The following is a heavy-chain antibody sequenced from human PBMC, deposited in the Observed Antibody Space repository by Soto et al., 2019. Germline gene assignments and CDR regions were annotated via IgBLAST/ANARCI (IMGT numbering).Heavy chain of an antibody. D-gene: IGHD2-2*01. V-gene: IGHV2-70*01. Sequence: SGPTLVNPTQTLTLTCTFSGFSLSTSGMCVSWIRQPPGKALEWLALIDWDDDKYYSTSLKTRLTISKDTSKNQVVLTMTNMDPVDTATYYCARTIVVVPAARDYYYYGMDVWGQGTTVTLSS. J-gene: IGHJ6*02. CDR2: IDWDDDK. CDR1: GFSLSTSGMC. CDR3: ARTIVVVPAARDYYYYGMDV.